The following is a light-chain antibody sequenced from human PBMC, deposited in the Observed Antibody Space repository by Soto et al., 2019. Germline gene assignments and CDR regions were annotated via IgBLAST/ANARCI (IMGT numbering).Light chain of an antibody. CDR3: QQRTNWPPTWT. Sequence: EIVLTQSPATLSLSPGERATLSCRASQSVYTYLAWYQQKPGQAPRLLIYDASKRATGIPARFSGSGSGTYFTLTISSLEPEDFAVYYCQQRTNWPPTWTFGQGTMVEIK. CDR1: QSVYTY. J-gene: IGKJ1*01. CDR2: DAS. V-gene: IGKV3-11*01.